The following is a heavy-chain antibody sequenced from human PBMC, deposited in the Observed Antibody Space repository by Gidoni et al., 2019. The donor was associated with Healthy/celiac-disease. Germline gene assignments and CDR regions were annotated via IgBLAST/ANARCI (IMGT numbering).Heavy chain of an antibody. CDR2: IIPILGIA. Sequence: QVQLVQSGAEVKKPGSPVKVSCKASGGTFSSYAISWVRQAPGQGLEWMGRIIPILGIANYEQKFQGRGTITADKSTSTAYMELSSLRTEDTAVYYCARDVGEEERNWFDPWGQGTLVTVSS. J-gene: IGHJ5*02. CDR1: GGTFSSYA. V-gene: IGHV1-69*09. D-gene: IGHD1-1*01. CDR3: ARDVGEEERNWFDP.